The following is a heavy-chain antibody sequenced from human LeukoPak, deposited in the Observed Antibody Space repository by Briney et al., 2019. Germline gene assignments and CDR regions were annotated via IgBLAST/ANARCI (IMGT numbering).Heavy chain of an antibody. CDR2: IYSGGST. D-gene: IGHD6-19*01. V-gene: IGHV3-53*01. J-gene: IGHJ4*02. CDR3: ARGAVAVAVPFDY. CDR1: GFTVSSNY. Sequence: GGSLRLSCSASGFTVSSNYMSWVRQAPGKGLEGVSVIYSGGSTYYADSVKGRFTISRDNSKNTLYLQMNSLRAEDTAVYYCARGAVAVAVPFDYWGQGTLVTVSS.